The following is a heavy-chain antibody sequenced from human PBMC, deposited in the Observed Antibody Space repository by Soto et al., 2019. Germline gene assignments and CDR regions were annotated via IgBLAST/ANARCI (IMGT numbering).Heavy chain of an antibody. CDR1: GFTFSSYS. Sequence: GGSLRLSCAASGFTFSSYSMHWVRQAPGKGLEWVAVISYDGSNKYYADSVKGRFTISRDNSKNTLYLQMNSLRAEDTAVYYCAKDLDPLTNYYGMDVWGQGTTVTVSS. CDR3: AKDLDPLTNYYGMDV. D-gene: IGHD3-10*01. J-gene: IGHJ6*02. V-gene: IGHV3-30-3*01. CDR2: ISYDGSNK.